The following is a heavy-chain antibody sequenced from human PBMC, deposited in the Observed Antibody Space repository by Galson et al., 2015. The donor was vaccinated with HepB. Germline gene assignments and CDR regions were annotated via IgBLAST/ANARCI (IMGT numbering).Heavy chain of an antibody. CDR3: AKTIAAADGRDY. CDR1: GFTFSSYG. V-gene: IGHV3-30*18. J-gene: IGHJ4*02. D-gene: IGHD6-13*01. Sequence: SLRLSCAASGFTFSSYGMHWVRQAPGKGLEWVAVISYDGSNKYYADSVKGRFTISRDNSKNTLYLQMNSLRAEDTAVYYCAKTIAAADGRDYWGQGTLVTVSS. CDR2: ISYDGSNK.